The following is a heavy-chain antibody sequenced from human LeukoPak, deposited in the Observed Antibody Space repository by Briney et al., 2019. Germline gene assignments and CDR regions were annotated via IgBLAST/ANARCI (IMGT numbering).Heavy chain of an antibody. D-gene: IGHD3-22*01. CDR1: GYSLTSYW. CDR2: IYPGDSDT. Sequence: ESLKISCKGSGYSLTSYWIGWVRQMPGKGLEWMEIIYPGDSDTRYSPSFQGQVTISADKSISTAYLQWSSLKASDTAMYYCARSIGYDTSGRGPFDYWGQGTLVTVSS. V-gene: IGHV5-51*01. CDR3: ARSIGYDTSGRGPFDY. J-gene: IGHJ4*02.